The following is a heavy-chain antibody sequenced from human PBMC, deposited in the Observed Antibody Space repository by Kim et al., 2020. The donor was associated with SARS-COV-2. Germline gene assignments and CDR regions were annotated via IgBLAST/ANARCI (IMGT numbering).Heavy chain of an antibody. D-gene: IGHD2-21*02. CDR1: GYSFTSYW. J-gene: IGHJ3*02. Sequence: GESLKISCKGSGYSFTSYWIGWVRQMPGKGLEWMGIIYPGDSDTRYSPSFQGQVTISADKSISTAYLQWSSLKASDTAMYYCARRPYCGGDCYSQNDAFDIWAKGQWSPSLQ. CDR2: IYPGDSDT. CDR3: ARRPYCGGDCYSQNDAFDI. V-gene: IGHV5-51*01.